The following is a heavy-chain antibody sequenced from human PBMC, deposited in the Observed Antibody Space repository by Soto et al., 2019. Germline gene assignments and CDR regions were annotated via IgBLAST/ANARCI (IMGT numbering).Heavy chain of an antibody. CDR3: TRDLDIGHRGYGQSNV. J-gene: IGHJ6*02. Sequence: SETLSLTCVVSGYGISTSSYWGWVRQAPGKGLEWIGAINHRGNSYYNSSLKSRVTMSVDTSRNQFSLSLTSVTAADTAVYYCTRDLDIGHRGYGQSNVWGQGKTVTVSS. CDR2: INHRGNS. V-gene: IGHV4-38-2*02. D-gene: IGHD5-12*01. CDR1: GYGISTSSY.